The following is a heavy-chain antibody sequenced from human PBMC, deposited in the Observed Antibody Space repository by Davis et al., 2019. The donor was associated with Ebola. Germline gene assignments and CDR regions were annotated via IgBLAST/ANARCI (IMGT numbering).Heavy chain of an antibody. D-gene: IGHD4-11*01. CDR2: ISDSGASR. Sequence: GESLKISCAASGFTFSSYAMNWVRQAPGRGLEWVSIISDSGASRLYADSVKGRFTISRDSPKNMLYLQMNSLRAEDTAVYYCAKGSNLDYWGQGTLVTVSS. CDR1: GFTFSSYA. J-gene: IGHJ4*02. V-gene: IGHV3-23*01. CDR3: AKGSNLDY.